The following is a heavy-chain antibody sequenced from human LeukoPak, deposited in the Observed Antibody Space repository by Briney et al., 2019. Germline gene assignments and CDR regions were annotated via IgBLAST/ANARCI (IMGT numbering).Heavy chain of an antibody. CDR2: ISGSGGTT. J-gene: IGHJ5*02. CDR1: GFTFSSHG. CDR3: AKDGGFMVRGVIIIPNWFDP. V-gene: IGHV3-23*01. D-gene: IGHD3-10*01. Sequence: PGGSLRLSCAASGFTFSSHGISWVRQAPGKGLEWVSGISGSGGTTFYADSVKGRFTISRDKSKNTLYLQMNSLRAEDTAVYYCAKDGGFMVRGVIIIPNWFDPWGQGTLVTVSS.